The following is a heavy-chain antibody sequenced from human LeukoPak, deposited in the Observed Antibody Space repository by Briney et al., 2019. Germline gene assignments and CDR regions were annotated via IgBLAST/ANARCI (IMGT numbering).Heavy chain of an antibody. V-gene: IGHV3-23*01. CDR3: GRYYGMDV. CDR2: ISGSGGIT. Sequence: GGSLRLSCAASGFTFSNYDMSWVRQAPGEGLEWVSAISGSGGITYYADSVKGRFTISRDNSKNTLYLQMNSLRAEDRAVYYCGRYYGMDVWGQGTTVTVSS. J-gene: IGHJ6*02. CDR1: GFTFSNYD.